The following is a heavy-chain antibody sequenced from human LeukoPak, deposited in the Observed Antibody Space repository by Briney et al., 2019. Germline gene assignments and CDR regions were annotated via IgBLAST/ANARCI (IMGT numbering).Heavy chain of an antibody. CDR2: IYYSGST. CDR3: AREGVTKYYFDY. V-gene: IGHV4-59*01. D-gene: IGHD4-11*01. CDR1: GGSISSYY. J-gene: IGHJ4*02. Sequence: PSETLSLTCTVSGGSISSYYWSWIRQPPGKGLEWIGYIYYSGSTDYNPSLKSRVTISVDMSKNQFSLKLSSVTAADTAVYYCAREGVTKYYFDYWGQGTLVTVSS.